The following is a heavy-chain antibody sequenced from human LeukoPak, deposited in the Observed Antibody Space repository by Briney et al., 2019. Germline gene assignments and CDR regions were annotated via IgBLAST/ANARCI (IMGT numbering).Heavy chain of an antibody. Sequence: GGSLRLSCAASGFTFSSYSMNWVRQAPGKGLEWVSSISSSSSYIYYADSVKGRFTISRDNAKNSLYLQMNSLRAEDTALYYCAKDDTVAGLDYWGQGTLVTVSS. D-gene: IGHD6-19*01. CDR3: AKDDTVAGLDY. J-gene: IGHJ4*02. CDR2: ISSSSSYI. V-gene: IGHV3-21*04. CDR1: GFTFSSYS.